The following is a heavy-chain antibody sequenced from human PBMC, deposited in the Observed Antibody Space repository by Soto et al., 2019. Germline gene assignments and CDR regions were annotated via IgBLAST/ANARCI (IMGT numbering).Heavy chain of an antibody. V-gene: IGHV3-23*01. CDR2: ISRSGDSS. D-gene: IGHD3-22*01. Sequence: TGGSLRLSCAASGFTFSSYAMNWVRQAPGKGLEWVSVISRSGDSSYYAESMKGRYTVSRDNSKNTRYLQLNILRAADTAVYYCAKDPTYDSSGYYFYYGMDVWGQGTTVTVSS. J-gene: IGHJ6*02. CDR3: AKDPTYDSSGYYFYYGMDV. CDR1: GFTFSSYA.